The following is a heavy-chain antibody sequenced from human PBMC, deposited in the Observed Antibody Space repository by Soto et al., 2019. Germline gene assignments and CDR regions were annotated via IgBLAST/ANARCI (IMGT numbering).Heavy chain of an antibody. D-gene: IGHD2-15*01. CDR3: AREYCSGRSCYYLDY. V-gene: IGHV3-30-3*01. CDR2: ISYDGSNK. Sequence: QVQLVESGGGVVQPGRSLRLSCAASGFTFRSYAMHWVRQAPGKGLEWLAVISYDGSNKYYADSVKGRFTISRDNSKNTLYLQMNSLRTEDTAVYYCAREYCSGRSCYYLDYWGQGTLVTVSS. J-gene: IGHJ4*02. CDR1: GFTFRSYA.